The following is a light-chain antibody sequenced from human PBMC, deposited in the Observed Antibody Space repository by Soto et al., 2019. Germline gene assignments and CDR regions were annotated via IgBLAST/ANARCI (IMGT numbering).Light chain of an antibody. J-gene: IGKJ1*01. CDR2: KAS. Sequence: DIQMTQSPSTLSASVGDRVSITCRASQTISSWLAWYQQKPGKAPKLLVYKASSLEGGVPSRFSGSASGTEFSLTISSLQPDDVAIYYCQPYSEYPWTFGQGTTVDVK. V-gene: IGKV1-5*03. CDR3: QPYSEYPWT. CDR1: QTISSW.